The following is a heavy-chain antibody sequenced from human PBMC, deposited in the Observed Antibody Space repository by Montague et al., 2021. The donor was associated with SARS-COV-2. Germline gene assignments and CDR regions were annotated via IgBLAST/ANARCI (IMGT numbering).Heavy chain of an antibody. CDR1: GFTVSSNW. D-gene: IGHD3-10*01. CDR2: IYSDGST. V-gene: IGHV3-53*01. Sequence: SLRLSCAASGFTVSSNWMTWVRQTPGKGLEWVSVIYSDGSTYYADAVEGRFTISRDNSKNTLYLQMNSLRVEDTAVFYCARVATIFVRRLIGDAFDVWGQGTTGTVSS. J-gene: IGHJ3*01. CDR3: ARVATIFVRRLIGDAFDV.